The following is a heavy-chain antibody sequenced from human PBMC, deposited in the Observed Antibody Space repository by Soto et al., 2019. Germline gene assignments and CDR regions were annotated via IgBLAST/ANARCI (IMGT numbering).Heavy chain of an antibody. CDR3: AKDLIRGDGYENPDY. CDR1: GFIFSNYA. D-gene: IGHD3-10*01. J-gene: IGHJ4*02. V-gene: IGHV3-23*01. Sequence: EVHLLESGGGLVQPGGSRRLSCAASGFIFSNYAMFWFRQAPGKGLEWVSTIYAAGGGKYYAGSVKGRFTISRDNSRDTLFLQMDRLRVEDTGMYFCAKDLIRGDGYENPDYLGQGTLVTVS. CDR2: IYAAGGGK.